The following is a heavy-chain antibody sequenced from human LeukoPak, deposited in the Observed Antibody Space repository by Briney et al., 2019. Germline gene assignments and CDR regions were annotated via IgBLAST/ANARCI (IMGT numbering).Heavy chain of an antibody. J-gene: IGHJ4*02. CDR1: GFTFSRLA. CDR3: AKDHESDGYPCLDH. CDR2: ISASGP. D-gene: IGHD3-22*01. Sequence: GGSLRLACAAYGFTFSRLAMTWVRQAPGKGLEWVSTISASGPYYADAVRGRFTISRDNSRNTLSLQMDSLRAEDTAVYYCAKDHESDGYPCLDHWGLGTLVTVSS. V-gene: IGHV3-23*01.